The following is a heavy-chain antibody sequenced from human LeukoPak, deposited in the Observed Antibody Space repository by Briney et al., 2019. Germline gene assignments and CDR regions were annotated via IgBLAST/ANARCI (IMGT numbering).Heavy chain of an antibody. D-gene: IGHD6-13*01. CDR2: ISKSSGTI. V-gene: IGHV3-48*02. Sequence: PGGSLRLSCAASGFTFSDYAMNWVRQAPGKGLEWVSYISKSSGTIYHADSVRGRFTISRDNANNSLFLQMSRLRDEDTAVYYCAKDKVAAAGNRKQYYYYGMDVWGQGTTVTVSS. CDR3: AKDKVAAAGNRKQYYYYGMDV. CDR1: GFTFSDYA. J-gene: IGHJ6*02.